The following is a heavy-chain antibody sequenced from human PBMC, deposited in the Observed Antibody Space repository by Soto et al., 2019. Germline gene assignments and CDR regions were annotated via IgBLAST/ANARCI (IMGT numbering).Heavy chain of an antibody. CDR2: IRSKANSYAT. CDR1: GFTFSGSA. Sequence: GGSLRLSCAASGFTFSGSAMHWVRQASGKGLEWVGRIRSKANSYATAYAASVKGRFTISRDDSKNTAYLQMNSLKTEDTAVYYCTTNYYDILTGYYMADYWGQGTLVTVSS. CDR3: TTNYYDILTGYYMADY. V-gene: IGHV3-73*01. J-gene: IGHJ4*02. D-gene: IGHD3-9*01.